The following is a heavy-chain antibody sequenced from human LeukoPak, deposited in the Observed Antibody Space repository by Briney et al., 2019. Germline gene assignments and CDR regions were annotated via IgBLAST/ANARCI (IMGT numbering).Heavy chain of an antibody. CDR2: IQPNGNDK. CDR3: PSRDGETEFNS. CDR1: GFTFHNYG. Sequence: GGSLRLSCAASGFTFHNYGMHWVRQPPGKGLEWVALIQPNGNDKYYADSVKGRFTVSRDNSKNTLYLQLNSLRPEDTALYYCPSRDGETEFNSWGKGPLVTVS. D-gene: IGHD3-10*01. V-gene: IGHV3-30*02. J-gene: IGHJ5*02.